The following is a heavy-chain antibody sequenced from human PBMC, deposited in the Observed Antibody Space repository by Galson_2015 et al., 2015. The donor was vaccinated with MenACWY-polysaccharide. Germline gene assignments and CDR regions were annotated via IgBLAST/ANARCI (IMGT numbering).Heavy chain of an antibody. V-gene: IGHV3-9*01. D-gene: IGHD6-6*01. CDR2: ISWNSGSI. Sequence: SLRLSCAASGFTFDDYAMHWVRQAPGEGLEWVSGISWNSGSIGYADSVKGRFTISRDNAKNSLYLQMNSLRAEDTALYYCAKDTDAQLAQSDAFDIWGQGTMVTVSS. CDR3: AKDTDAQLAQSDAFDI. J-gene: IGHJ3*02. CDR1: GFTFDDYA.